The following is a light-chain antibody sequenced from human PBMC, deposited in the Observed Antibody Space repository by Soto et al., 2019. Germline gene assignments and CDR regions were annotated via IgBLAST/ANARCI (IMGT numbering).Light chain of an antibody. CDR1: QSVGSSY. J-gene: IGKJ4*01. CDR2: GAS. Sequence: EIVLTQSPGTLSLSPGERATLSCRASQSVGSSYLAWYQQKPGQAPRLLIYGASIRATGIPDRFSGSGSGTDFTLTVSRLEPEDFAVYYCQQFGTSPLTFGGRTKVEIK. V-gene: IGKV3-20*01. CDR3: QQFGTSPLT.